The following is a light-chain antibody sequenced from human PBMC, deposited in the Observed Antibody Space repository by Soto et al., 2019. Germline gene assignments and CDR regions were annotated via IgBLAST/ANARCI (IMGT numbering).Light chain of an antibody. CDR2: GAS. Sequence: EIVLTQSPGTLSLSPGERATLSCRASQSVSSSYLAWYQQKPGQAPRLLIYGASSRATGIPDRFSGSGSVTDFPLTISRLEPEGFAVYYCQQYGSAPPYTFGQGTKLEFK. CDR3: QQYGSAPPYT. V-gene: IGKV3-20*01. CDR1: QSVSSSY. J-gene: IGKJ2*01.